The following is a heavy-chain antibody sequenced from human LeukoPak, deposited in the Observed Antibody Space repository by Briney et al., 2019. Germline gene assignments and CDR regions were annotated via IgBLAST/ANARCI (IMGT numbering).Heavy chain of an antibody. Sequence: GGSLRLSCAASGFTFSDYYMSWIRQAPGKGLEWVSYISSSGSTIYYADSVKGRFTISRDNAKNSLYLQRNSLRAEDTAVYYCARERTYYYDSSGYHNDYWGQGTLVTVSS. D-gene: IGHD3-22*01. CDR1: GFTFSDYY. CDR3: ARERTYYYDSSGYHNDY. J-gene: IGHJ4*02. V-gene: IGHV3-11*04. CDR2: ISSSGSTI.